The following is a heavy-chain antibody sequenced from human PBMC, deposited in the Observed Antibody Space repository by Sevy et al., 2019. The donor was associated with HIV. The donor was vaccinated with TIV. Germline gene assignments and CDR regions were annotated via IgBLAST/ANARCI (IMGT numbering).Heavy chain of an antibody. D-gene: IGHD3-22*01. CDR1: GFTFSSYA. V-gene: IGHV3-30-3*01. CDR3: ARDRGYYDSKRSHD. CDR2: ISYDGSNK. Sequence: GGSLRLSCAASGFTFSSYAMHWVRQAPGKGLEWVAVISYDGSNKYYADSVKGRFTISRDNSKNTLYLQMNSLRAEDTAVYYCARDRGYYDSKRSHDWGQGTLVTVSS. J-gene: IGHJ4*02.